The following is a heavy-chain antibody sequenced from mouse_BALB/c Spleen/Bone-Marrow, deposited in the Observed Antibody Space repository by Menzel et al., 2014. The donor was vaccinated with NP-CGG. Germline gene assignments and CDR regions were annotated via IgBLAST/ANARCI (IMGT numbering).Heavy chain of an antibody. CDR1: GFTFSDYY. Sequence: EVKLVDSGGGLVQPGGSPKLSCATSGFTFSDYYMYWVRQTPEKRLEWVAYISNGGGSTYYPDTVKGRFTISRDNAKNTLYLQMSRLKSEDTAMYYCARPLYDGYYVAYWGQGTLVTVSA. J-gene: IGHJ3*01. CDR3: ARPLYDGYYVAY. V-gene: IGHV5-12*02. CDR2: ISNGGGST. D-gene: IGHD2-3*01.